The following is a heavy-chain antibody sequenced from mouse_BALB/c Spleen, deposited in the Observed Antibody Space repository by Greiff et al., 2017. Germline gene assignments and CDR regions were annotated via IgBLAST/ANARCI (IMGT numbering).Heavy chain of an antibody. CDR3: ARGTTVVGSDY. J-gene: IGHJ2*01. V-gene: IGHV1S81*02. Sequence: QVQLQQPGAELVKPGASVKLSCKASGYTFTSYWMHWVKQRPGQGLAWIGEINPSNGRTNYNEKFKSKATLTVDKSSSTAYMQLSSLTSEDAAVYYCARGTTVVGSDYGGQGTTRTVSS. D-gene: IGHD1-1*01. CDR2: INPSNGRT. CDR1: GYTFTSYW.